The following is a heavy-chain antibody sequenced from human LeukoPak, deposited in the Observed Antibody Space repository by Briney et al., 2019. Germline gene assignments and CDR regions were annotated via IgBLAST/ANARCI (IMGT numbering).Heavy chain of an antibody. CDR3: ATEGYFFNSRPDQDEFHLYYYYMAV. J-gene: IGHJ6*03. V-gene: IGHV3-15*01. Sequence: GVSLRLSCAASGVTVSDAWMSWVRQVPGKGLEWVGRIKSKLDDGPRDYAAPVEGRFTISRDDSVNTLYLDLSRLKTEDTAVYYCATEGYFFNSRPDQDEFHLYYYYMAVWGKGTTVTVS. CDR1: GVTVSDAW. D-gene: IGHD2/OR15-2a*01. CDR2: IKSKLDDGPR.